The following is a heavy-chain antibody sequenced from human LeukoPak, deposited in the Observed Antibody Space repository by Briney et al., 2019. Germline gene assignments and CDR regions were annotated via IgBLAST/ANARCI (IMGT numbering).Heavy chain of an antibody. D-gene: IGHD3-3*01. V-gene: IGHV3-7*01. Sequence: PGGSLRLSCAASGFTFSSYWMSWVRQAPGKGLEWVANIKQDGSEKYYVDSVKGRFTISRDNAKNSLYLQMNSLRAEDTAVYCCARKKYDFWSGWDYYHYYMDVWGKGTTVTVSS. CDR2: IKQDGSEK. CDR3: ARKKYDFWSGWDYYHYYMDV. CDR1: GFTFSSYW. J-gene: IGHJ6*03.